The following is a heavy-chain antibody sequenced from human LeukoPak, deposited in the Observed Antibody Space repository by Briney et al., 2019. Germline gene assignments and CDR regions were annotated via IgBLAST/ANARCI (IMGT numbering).Heavy chain of an antibody. D-gene: IGHD6-19*01. CDR2: IIPIFGTA. CDR3: ARGERVAVAGGIIQGAFDI. CDR1: GGTFSSYA. J-gene: IGHJ3*02. Sequence: SVKVSCKAPGGTFSSYAISWVRQAPGQGLEWMGGIIPIFGTANYAQKFQGRVTITADESTSTAYMELSSLRSEDTAVYYCARGERVAVAGGIIQGAFDIWGQGTLVTVSS. V-gene: IGHV1-69*01.